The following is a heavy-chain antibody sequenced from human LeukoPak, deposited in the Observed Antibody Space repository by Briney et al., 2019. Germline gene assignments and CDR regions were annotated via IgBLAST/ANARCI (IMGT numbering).Heavy chain of an antibody. CDR3: ARRYCSSTSCYYDY. V-gene: IGHV4-4*07. CDR1: GGSISSYY. J-gene: IGHJ4*02. CDR2: IYTSGST. Sequence: SETLSLTCTVSGGSISSYYWSWIRQPAGKGLEWIGRIYTSGSTNYNPSLKSRVTMSVDTSKNQSSLKLSSVTAADTAVYYCARRYCSSTSCYYDYWGQGTLVTVSS. D-gene: IGHD2-2*01.